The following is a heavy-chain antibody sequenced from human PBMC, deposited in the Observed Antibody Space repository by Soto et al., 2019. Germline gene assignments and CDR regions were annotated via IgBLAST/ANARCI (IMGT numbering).Heavy chain of an antibody. Sequence: SETLSLTCTVSGGSISSYYWSWIRQPPGKGLEWIGYIYYSGSTYYNPSLKSRVTISVDTSKNQFSLKLSSVTAADTAVYFCARLIRINNWFHPSGQATLVTVSS. D-gene: IGHD3-16*01. V-gene: IGHV4-59*08. CDR2: IYYSGST. J-gene: IGHJ5*02. CDR3: ARLIRINNWFHP. CDR1: GGSISSYY.